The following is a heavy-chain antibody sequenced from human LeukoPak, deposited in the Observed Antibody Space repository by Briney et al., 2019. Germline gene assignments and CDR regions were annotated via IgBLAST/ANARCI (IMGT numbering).Heavy chain of an antibody. CDR2: IIPIFGTA. CDR3: ARVEYYYDSSGRSRGYYFDY. CDR1: GGTFSSYA. V-gene: IGHV1-69*13. J-gene: IGHJ4*02. D-gene: IGHD3-22*01. Sequence: SVKVSCKASGGTFSSYAISWVRQAPGQGLEWMGGIIPIFGTANYAQKFRGRVTITADESTSTAYMELSSLRSEDTAVYYCARVEYYYDSSGRSRGYYFDYWGQGTLVTVSS.